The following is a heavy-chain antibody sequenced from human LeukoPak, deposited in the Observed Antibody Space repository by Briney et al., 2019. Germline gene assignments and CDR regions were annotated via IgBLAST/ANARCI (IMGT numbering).Heavy chain of an antibody. V-gene: IGHV3-74*01. CDR2: IKGDGIST. J-gene: IGHJ4*02. CDR3: AKDHYWSIDY. D-gene: IGHD3-3*01. Sequence: GETLRLSCAASGFDFSSNWMHWVRHAPGQGLVWVSRIKGDGISTNYADSVKGRFTISRDIAKNTLYLQMNSLRAEDTGVYYCAKDHYWSIDYWGRGTLVTVSS. CDR1: GFDFSSNW.